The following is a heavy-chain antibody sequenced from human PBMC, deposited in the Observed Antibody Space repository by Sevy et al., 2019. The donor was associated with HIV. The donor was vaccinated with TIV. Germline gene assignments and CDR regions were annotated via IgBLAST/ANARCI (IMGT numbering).Heavy chain of an antibody. CDR3: ARDNGDYFLSTSVFDY. CDR2: ISSGFSTI. V-gene: IGHV3-48*01. CDR1: GFTFSSYS. D-gene: IGHD4-17*01. Sequence: GGSLRLSCAASGFTFSSYSMNWVRQAPGKGLEWVSYISSGFSTIHYADSVKGRFTISRDNAKNSLYLQMNRLRAEETAVYYCARDNGDYFLSTSVFDYWGQGTLVTVSS. J-gene: IGHJ4*02.